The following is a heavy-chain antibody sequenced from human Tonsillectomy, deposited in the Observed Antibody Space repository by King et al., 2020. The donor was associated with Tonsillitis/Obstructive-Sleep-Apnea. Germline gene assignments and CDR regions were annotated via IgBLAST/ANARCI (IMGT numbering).Heavy chain of an antibody. CDR2: INHSGST. D-gene: IGHD2-2*01. Sequence: QVQLQQWGAGLLKPSETLSLTCAVYGGSFSAYYWSWIRQPPGKGLEWIGEINHSGSTNYNPSLKSLVTISLDTSKNQFSLKLSSVTAADTAVYYCARSELVVVPAAGNYYYYMDVWGKGTTVTVSS. CDR1: GGSFSAYY. V-gene: IGHV4-34*01. J-gene: IGHJ6*03. CDR3: ARSELVVVPAAGNYYYYMDV.